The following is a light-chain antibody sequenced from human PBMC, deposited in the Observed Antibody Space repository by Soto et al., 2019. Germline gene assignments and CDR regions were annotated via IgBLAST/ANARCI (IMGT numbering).Light chain of an antibody. Sequence: EIVLTQSPGTLSLSPGERATLSCRASQSVSSTYLAGYQQKPGQAPSLLIYGASRRATGIPDRFSGSGSGTDFTLTISRLEPEDVAVYYCQQYERSPTTFGGGTKVEIK. V-gene: IGKV3-20*01. CDR2: GAS. J-gene: IGKJ4*01. CDR1: QSVSSTY. CDR3: QQYERSPTT.